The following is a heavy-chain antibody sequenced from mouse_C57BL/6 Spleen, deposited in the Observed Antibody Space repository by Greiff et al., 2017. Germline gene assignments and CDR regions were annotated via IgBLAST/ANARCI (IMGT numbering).Heavy chain of an antibody. V-gene: IGHV1-53*01. CDR3: ARTRLYGSNAMDY. CDR1: GYTFTSYW. D-gene: IGHD1-1*01. CDR2: INPSNGGT. Sequence: QVQLKQPGTELVKPGASVKLSCKASGYTFTSYWMHWVKQRPGQGLEWIGNINPSNGGTNYNEKFKSKATLTVDKSSSTAYMQLSSLTSEDSAVYYCARTRLYGSNAMDYWGQGTSVTVSS. J-gene: IGHJ4*01.